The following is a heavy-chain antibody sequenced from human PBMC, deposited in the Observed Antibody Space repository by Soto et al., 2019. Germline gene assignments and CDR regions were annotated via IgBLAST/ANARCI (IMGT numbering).Heavy chain of an antibody. CDR2: ISSSSSYI. J-gene: IGHJ6*02. V-gene: IGHV3-21*01. CDR1: GFTFSSYS. Sequence: GGSLRLSCAASGFTFSSYSMNWVRQAPGKGLEWVSSISSSSSYIYYADSVKGRFTISRDNAKNSLYLQMNSLRAEDTAVYYCARDRGEWELLALYYYYGMDVWGQGTTVTVSS. CDR3: ARDRGEWELLALYYYYGMDV. D-gene: IGHD1-26*01.